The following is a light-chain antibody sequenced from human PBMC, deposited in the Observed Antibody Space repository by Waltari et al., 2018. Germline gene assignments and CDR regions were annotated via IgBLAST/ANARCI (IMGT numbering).Light chain of an antibody. CDR1: QSVLYNSNNKNF. CDR2: WAS. J-gene: IGKJ2*01. V-gene: IGKV4-1*01. Sequence: DIVMTQSPDSLAVSLGERATINCKSNQSVLYNSNNKNFLAWYQHKAGQPPKLLIYWASTRESGVTDRFSGSGSGTDFTLTISTLQAEDVAVYYCQQYYSTPYTFGQGTKLEIK. CDR3: QQYYSTPYT.